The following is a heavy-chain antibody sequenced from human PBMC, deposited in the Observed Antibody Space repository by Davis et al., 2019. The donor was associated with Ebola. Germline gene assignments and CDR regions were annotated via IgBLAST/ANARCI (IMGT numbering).Heavy chain of an antibody. CDR3: ARGPGRLTPIAAAGRYYYYGMDV. D-gene: IGHD6-13*01. J-gene: IGHJ6*02. V-gene: IGHV1-18*01. CDR2: ISAYNGNT. CDR1: GYTFTSYG. Sequence: AASVKVSCKASGYTFTSYGISWVRQAPGQGLEWMGWISAYNGNTNYAQKLQGRVTMTTDTSTSTAYMELRSLRSDDTAVYYCARGPGRLTPIAAAGRYYYYGMDVWGQGTTVTVSS.